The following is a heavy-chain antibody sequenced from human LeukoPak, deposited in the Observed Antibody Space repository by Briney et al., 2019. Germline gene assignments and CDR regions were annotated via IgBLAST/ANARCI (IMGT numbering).Heavy chain of an antibody. Sequence: SETLSLTCTVSGGSISTSSYYWGWVRQPPGKGLEWIGSIYYSGNTYYNASLKSQVSISIDTSKNQFSLRLTSVTAADTAVYYCARQTGSGLFILPGGQGTLVTVSS. CDR1: GGSISTSSYY. CDR3: ARQTGSGLFILP. V-gene: IGHV4-39*01. J-gene: IGHJ4*02. D-gene: IGHD3/OR15-3a*01. CDR2: IYYSGNT.